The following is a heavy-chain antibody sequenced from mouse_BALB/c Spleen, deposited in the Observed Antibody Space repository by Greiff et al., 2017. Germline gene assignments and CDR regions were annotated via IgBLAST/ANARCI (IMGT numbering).Heavy chain of an antibody. CDR1: GFTFSDYG. D-gene: IGHD1-1*01. V-gene: IGHV5-15*02. CDR2: ISSLAYSI. J-gene: IGHJ2*01. CDR3: ARDPHYYGGSRYYFDY. Sequence: DVQLVESGGGLVQPGGSRKLSCAASGFTFSDYGMAWVRQAPGKGPEWVAFISSLAYSIYYADTVTGRITISRENAKNTLYLEMSSLRSEDTAMYYCARDPHYYGGSRYYFDYWGQGTTLTVSS.